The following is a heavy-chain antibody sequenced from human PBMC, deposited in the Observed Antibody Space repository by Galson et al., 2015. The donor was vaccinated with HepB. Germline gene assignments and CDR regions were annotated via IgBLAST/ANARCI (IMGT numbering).Heavy chain of an antibody. CDR2: IIPILGIA. V-gene: IGHV1-69*02. CDR1: GGTFSSYT. CDR3: ARYGSSGGSPPDY. D-gene: IGHD2-15*01. J-gene: IGHJ4*02. Sequence: SVKVSCKASGGTFSSYTISWVRQAPGQGLEWMGRIIPILGIANYAQKFQGRVTITADKSTSTAYMELSSLRSEDTAVYYCARYGSSGGSPPDYWGQGTLVTVSS.